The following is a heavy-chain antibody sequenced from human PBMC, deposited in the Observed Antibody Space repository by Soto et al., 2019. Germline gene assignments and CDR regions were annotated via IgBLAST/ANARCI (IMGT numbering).Heavy chain of an antibody. J-gene: IGHJ4*02. V-gene: IGHV4-4*02. CDR3: ARQIAVSGTRGFDF. CDR1: GGSISTNW. D-gene: IGHD6-19*01. CDR2: IYHSGST. Sequence: QVQLQESGPGLMKPSGTLSLTCAVSGGSISTNWWSWVRQPPGKGLEWIGEIYHSGSTNYNPSLKSRVTVSVDKSQNHLSLNLNSVTAADTAVYYCARQIAVSGTRGFDFWGQGTLVTVFS.